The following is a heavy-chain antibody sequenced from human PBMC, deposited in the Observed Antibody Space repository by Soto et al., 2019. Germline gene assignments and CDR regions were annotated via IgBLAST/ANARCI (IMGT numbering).Heavy chain of an antibody. V-gene: IGHV2-5*01. Sequence: QITLKESGPTLVKPTQTLTLTCTFSGFSLSAGIVGVGWIRQPPGKALEWLALIYWNGDKRYSPSLKNRLTIAKDTSTDQVVLPMANMDPVDTATYYCTRREKSGVGGYFRQWGQGTLVAVSS. D-gene: IGHD3-10*01. CDR3: TRREKSGVGGYFRQ. CDR1: GFSLSAGIVG. CDR2: IYWNGDK. J-gene: IGHJ1*01.